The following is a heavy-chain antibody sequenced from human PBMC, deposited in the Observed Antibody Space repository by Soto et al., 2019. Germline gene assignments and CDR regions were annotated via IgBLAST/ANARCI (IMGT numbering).Heavy chain of an antibody. CDR1: GYTFTSYD. CDR2: MNPNSGNT. Sequence: ASVKVSCKASGYTFTSYDINWVRQATGQGLEWMGWMNPNSGNTGYAQKFQGRVTMTRNTSISTAYMELSSLRSEDTAVYYCGRVRQRGYYDFWSGYYTYYYYYMDVWGKGTTVTVSS. V-gene: IGHV1-8*01. J-gene: IGHJ6*03. D-gene: IGHD3-3*01. CDR3: GRVRQRGYYDFWSGYYTYYYYYMDV.